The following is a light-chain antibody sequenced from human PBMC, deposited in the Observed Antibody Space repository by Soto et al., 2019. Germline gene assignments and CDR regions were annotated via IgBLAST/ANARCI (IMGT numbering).Light chain of an antibody. J-gene: IGLJ2*01. Sequence: ALTQPASVPGSPGQSITISCTGTRSDVGTSNSVSWYQQHAGKAPKLMIYEVSNRPSGVSNRFSGSKSVYTASLTISGLQAGDEADYYCCSYTSSATLVFGGGTKVTVL. CDR1: RSDVGTSNS. CDR2: EVS. CDR3: CSYTSSATLV. V-gene: IGLV2-14*01.